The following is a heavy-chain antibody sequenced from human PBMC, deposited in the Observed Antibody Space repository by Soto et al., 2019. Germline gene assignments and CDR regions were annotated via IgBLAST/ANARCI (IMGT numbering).Heavy chain of an antibody. CDR3: AREGYGDPYDAFDI. CDR2: IYYSGST. Sequence: SETLSLTCTVSGGSISSYYWSWIRQPPGKGLEWIGYIYYSGSTNYNPSLKSRVTISVDTSKNQFSLKLSSVTAADTAVYYCAREGYGDPYDAFDIWGQGTMVTVSS. D-gene: IGHD4-17*01. CDR1: GGSISSYY. V-gene: IGHV4-59*01. J-gene: IGHJ3*02.